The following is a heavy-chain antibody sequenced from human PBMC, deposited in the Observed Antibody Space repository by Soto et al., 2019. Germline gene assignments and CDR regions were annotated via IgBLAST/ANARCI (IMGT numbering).Heavy chain of an antibody. J-gene: IGHJ6*03. CDR2: ISGSGGST. V-gene: IGHV3-23*01. CDR3: ASQYCTNGVCSLAFYYYYYMDV. CDR1: GFTFSSYA. D-gene: IGHD2-8*01. Sequence: EVQLLESGGGLVQPGGSLRLSCAASGFTFSSYAMSWVRQAPGKGLEWVSAISGSGGSTYYADSVKGRFTISGDNSKNTLYLQMNSLRAEDTAVYYCASQYCTNGVCSLAFYYYYYMDVWGKGTTVTVSS.